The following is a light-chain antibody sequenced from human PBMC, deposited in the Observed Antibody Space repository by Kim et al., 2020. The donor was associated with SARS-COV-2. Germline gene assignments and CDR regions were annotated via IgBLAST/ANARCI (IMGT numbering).Light chain of an antibody. Sequence: PGERATLSCRARQSVNSRYLAWYQQKRGQAPRLIIYGASSRATGISDRFSGSGSGTDFTLTISRLEPDDFAAYYCQHYTISPPLYTFGQGTKLEI. CDR2: GAS. CDR3: QHYTISPPLYT. CDR1: QSVNSRY. V-gene: IGKV3-20*01. J-gene: IGKJ2*01.